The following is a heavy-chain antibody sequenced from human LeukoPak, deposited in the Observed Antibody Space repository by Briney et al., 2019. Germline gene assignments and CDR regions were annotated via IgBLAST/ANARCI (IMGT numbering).Heavy chain of an antibody. V-gene: IGHV3-23*01. CDR1: GFTFSSYA. Sequence: PGGSLRLSCAASGFTFSSYAMSWVRQAPGKGLEWVSAISGSGGSTYYADSVKGRFTIFRDNSKNTLYLQMNSLRAEDTAVYYCAKDLVVNSSGRPWGQGTLVTVSS. CDR2: ISGSGGST. CDR3: AKDLVVNSSGRP. J-gene: IGHJ4*02. D-gene: IGHD6-19*01.